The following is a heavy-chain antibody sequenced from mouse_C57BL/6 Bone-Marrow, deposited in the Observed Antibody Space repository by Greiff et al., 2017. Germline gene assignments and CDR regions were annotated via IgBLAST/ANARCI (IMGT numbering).Heavy chain of an antibody. CDR2: IHPNSGST. V-gene: IGHV1-64*01. J-gene: IGHJ2*01. Sequence: QVQLLQPGAGLVKPGASVKLSCTASGYTFTRYWMHWVKQRPGQGLEWIGMIHPNSGSTNYNEKVKSKATLTVDKSSCTAYMQLRSLTSEDSAVYSCARPLLWVDYWGQGTTLTVSS. CDR3: ARPLLWVDY. D-gene: IGHD2-1*01. CDR1: GYTFTRYW.